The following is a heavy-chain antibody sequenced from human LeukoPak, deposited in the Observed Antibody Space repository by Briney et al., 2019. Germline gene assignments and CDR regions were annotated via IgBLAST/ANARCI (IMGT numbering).Heavy chain of an antibody. Sequence: GGSLRLSCAASGFTFSSYSMNWVRQAPGKGLEWVSSISTSSTYIYYADSVKGRFTISRDNAKNSLYLQMNSLRAEDTALYYCARDGSDYGDYYFDSWGQGTLVTVSS. V-gene: IGHV3-21*01. J-gene: IGHJ4*02. CDR1: GFTFSSYS. CDR3: ARDGSDYGDYYFDS. D-gene: IGHD4-17*01. CDR2: ISTSSTYI.